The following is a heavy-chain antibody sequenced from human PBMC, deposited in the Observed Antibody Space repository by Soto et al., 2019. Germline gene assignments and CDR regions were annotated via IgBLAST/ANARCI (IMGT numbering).Heavy chain of an antibody. V-gene: IGHV3-30*18. CDR2: ISYDGSNK. CDR1: GFTFSSYG. J-gene: IGHJ3*02. D-gene: IGHD6-13*01. CDR3: AKSQQQLVPDDDAFDI. Sequence: QVQLVESGGGVVQPGRSLRLSCAASGFTFSSYGMHWVRQAPGKGLEWVAVISYDGSNKYYADSVKGRFTISRDNSKNTLYLQKNSLRAEDTAVYYCAKSQQQLVPDDDAFDIWGQGTMVTVSS.